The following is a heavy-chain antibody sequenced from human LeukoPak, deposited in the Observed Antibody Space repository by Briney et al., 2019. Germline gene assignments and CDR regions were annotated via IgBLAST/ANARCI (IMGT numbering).Heavy chain of an antibody. J-gene: IGHJ5*02. D-gene: IGHD2-15*01. CDR2: ISGNGDRT. Sequence: GGSLRLSCAASGFTFSSYAMSWVRQAPGEGLEWLSAISGNGDRTYSADSVKGRFTISRDNSKNTRYLKKNSRRDEETAVYFCAEIAGGHDSVVPWGQGTLVTVSS. V-gene: IGHV3-23*01. CDR3: AEIAGGHDSVVP. CDR1: GFTFSSYA.